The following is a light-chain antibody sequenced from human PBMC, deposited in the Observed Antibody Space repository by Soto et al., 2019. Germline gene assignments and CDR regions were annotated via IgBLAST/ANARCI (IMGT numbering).Light chain of an antibody. CDR2: DVS. V-gene: IGLV2-11*01. J-gene: IGLJ1*01. CDR3: CSYVGRNTYV. Sequence: QSALTQPRSASGSPGQSITISCTGTSSDVGGYNYVSWYPQHPAKAPKLIIFDVSKRPSGVPNRFSGSKSGNTASLTISGLRAEDEADYYCCSYVGRNTYVFGTGTKVTVL. CDR1: SSDVGGYNY.